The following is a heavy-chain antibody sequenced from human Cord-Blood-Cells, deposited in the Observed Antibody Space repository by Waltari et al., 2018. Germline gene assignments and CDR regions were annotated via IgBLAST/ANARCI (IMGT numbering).Heavy chain of an antibody. CDR1: GYTFTSYA. Sequence: QVQLVQSGAEVKKPGASVKVSCKASGYTFTSYAMHWVRQAPGQRLEWMGWINAGNGNTKYSQKFQGRVTITRDTSVSTAYMELSSLRSEDTAVYYCARDRSDYIWGSYRYNAFDIWGQGTMVTVSS. J-gene: IGHJ3*02. CDR2: INAGNGNT. V-gene: IGHV1-3*01. CDR3: ARDRSDYIWGSYRYNAFDI. D-gene: IGHD3-16*02.